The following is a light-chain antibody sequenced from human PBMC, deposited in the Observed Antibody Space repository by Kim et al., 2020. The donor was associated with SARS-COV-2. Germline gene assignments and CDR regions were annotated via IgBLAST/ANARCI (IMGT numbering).Light chain of an antibody. J-gene: IGKJ2*01. V-gene: IGKV3-15*01. CDR2: GAT. Sequence: EIVMTQSPPTLSVSPGDRATLSCRASQDITNSLAWYQQKPGQAPRLLIYGATPRATGVPVRFSGRQSGTEFTLTISSLQSEDFAVYYCQQYRTWPLFGPGTKLEIK. CDR3: QQYRTWPL. CDR1: QDITNS.